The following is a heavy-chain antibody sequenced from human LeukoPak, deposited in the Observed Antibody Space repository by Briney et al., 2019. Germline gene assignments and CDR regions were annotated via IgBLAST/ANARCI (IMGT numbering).Heavy chain of an antibody. CDR1: GDSISPYY. Sequence: SETLSLTCTVSGDSISPYYWSWIRQPPGKGLEWIAQIYYTGGTDSYNPSLKSRVTISVDTSNNHLSLRLSSATAADTAVYFCARHALNYYYGKDIWGQGTTVTVSS. J-gene: IGHJ6*02. V-gene: IGHV4-59*08. CDR2: IYYTGGT. CDR3: ARHALNYYYGKDI.